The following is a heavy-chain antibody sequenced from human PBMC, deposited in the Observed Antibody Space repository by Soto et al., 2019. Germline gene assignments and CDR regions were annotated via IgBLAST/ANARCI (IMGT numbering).Heavy chain of an antibody. D-gene: IGHD2-15*01. CDR3: ARDFGGGSGYLEYFQH. J-gene: IGHJ1*01. V-gene: IGHV3-53*02. CDR2: IYSGGST. CDR1: GFTVSSNY. Sequence: EVQLVETGGGLIQPGGSLRLSCAASGFTVSSNYMSWVRQAPGKGLEWVSVIYSGGSTYYADSVKGRFTISRDNSKKTLYLQMNSLRAEDTAVYYCARDFGGGSGYLEYFQHWGQGTLVTVSS.